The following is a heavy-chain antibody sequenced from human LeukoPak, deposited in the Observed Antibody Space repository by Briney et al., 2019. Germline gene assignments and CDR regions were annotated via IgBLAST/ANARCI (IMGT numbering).Heavy chain of an antibody. CDR1: GFTFSSYG. CDR2: IRYNGSNK. CDR3: AKVEYSSSSGDY. Sequence: GGSLRLSCAASGFTFSSYGMHWVRQAPGKGLEWVAFIRYNGSNKYYADSVKGRFTISRDNSKNTLYLQMNSLRAEDTAVYYCAKVEYSSSSGDYWGQGTLVTVSS. D-gene: IGHD6-6*01. V-gene: IGHV3-30*02. J-gene: IGHJ4*02.